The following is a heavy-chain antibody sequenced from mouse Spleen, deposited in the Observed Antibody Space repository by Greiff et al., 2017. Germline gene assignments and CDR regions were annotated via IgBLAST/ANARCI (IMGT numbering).Heavy chain of an antibody. Sequence: EVKLMESGGGLVKPGGSLKLSCAASGFTFSDYGMAWVRQAPGKGPEWVAFISNLAYSIYYADTVTGRFTISRENAKNTLYLEMSSLRSEDTAMYYCARQGGDYESYFDYWGQGTTLTVSS. J-gene: IGHJ2*01. V-gene: IGHV5-15*01. CDR2: ISNLAYSI. CDR1: GFTFSDYG. CDR3: ARQGGDYESYFDY. D-gene: IGHD2-13*01.